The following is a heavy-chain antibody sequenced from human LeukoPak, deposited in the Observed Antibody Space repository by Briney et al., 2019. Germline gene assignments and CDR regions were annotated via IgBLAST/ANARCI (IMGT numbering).Heavy chain of an antibody. Sequence: SVKVSCKASGYTFTSYYMYWVRQAPGQGLEWMGGIIPIFGTANYAQKFQGRVTITADKSTSTAYMELRSLRSDDTAVYYCARFRGGDPYYYYYMDVWGKGTTVTVSS. CDR1: GYTFTSYY. J-gene: IGHJ6*03. V-gene: IGHV1-69*06. CDR3: ARFRGGDPYYYYYMDV. D-gene: IGHD2-21*02. CDR2: IIPIFGTA.